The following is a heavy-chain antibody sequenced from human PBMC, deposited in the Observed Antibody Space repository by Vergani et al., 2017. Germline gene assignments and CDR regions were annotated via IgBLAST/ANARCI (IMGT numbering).Heavy chain of an antibody. CDR2: ISGSGGST. CDR1: GFTFSSYA. V-gene: IGHV3-23*01. J-gene: IGHJ3*02. CDR3: ARWFVVTAIPDAFDI. Sequence: EVQLLESGGGLVQPGGSLRLSCAASGFTFSSYAMSWVRQAPGKGLGWVSGISGSGGSTNYADSVKGRFTISRDNSKNTLYLQMNSLRAEDTAVYCCARWFVVTAIPDAFDIWGQGTMVTVSS. D-gene: IGHD2-21*02.